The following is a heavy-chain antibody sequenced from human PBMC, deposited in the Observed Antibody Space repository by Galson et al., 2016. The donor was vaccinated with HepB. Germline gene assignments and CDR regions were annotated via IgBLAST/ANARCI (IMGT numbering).Heavy chain of an antibody. D-gene: IGHD2/OR15-2a*01. CDR1: GFTFSHRG. CDR3: ARRHEYCPPVGCSVDS. V-gene: IGHV3-30*03. J-gene: IGHJ4*02. CDR2: DSMDGRRK. Sequence: LRLSCAASGFTFSHRGMHWVRQAPGKGLEWVAADSMDGRRKFYADSVKGRFTISRDNSNNMLFLQMNSLTADDTAVYYCARRHEYCPPVGCSVDSWGQGTLVSVSS.